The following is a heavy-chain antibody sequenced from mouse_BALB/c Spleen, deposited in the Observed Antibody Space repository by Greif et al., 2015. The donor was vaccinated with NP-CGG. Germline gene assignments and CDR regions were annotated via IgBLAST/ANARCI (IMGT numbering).Heavy chain of an antibody. CDR3: AREGLRRLLDY. CDR2: ISDGGSYT. CDR1: GFTFSDYY. Sequence: EVMLVESGGGLVKPGGSLKLSCAASGFTFSDYYMYWVRQTPEKRLEWVATISDGGSYTYYPDSVKGRFTISRDNAKNNLYLRMSSLKSEDTAMYCCAREGLRRLLDYWGQGTTLTVSS. V-gene: IGHV5-4*02. J-gene: IGHJ2*01. D-gene: IGHD2-2*01.